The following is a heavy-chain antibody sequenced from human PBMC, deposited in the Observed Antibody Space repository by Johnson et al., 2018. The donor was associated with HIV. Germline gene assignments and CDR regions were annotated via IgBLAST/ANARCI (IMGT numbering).Heavy chain of an antibody. Sequence: VQLMESGGGLVQPGGSLRLSCAASGFTFSSYAMSWVRQAPGKGLEWVSAISGSGGSTYYADSVKGRFTISRANSKNTLYLQMNSLRAEDTAVYYCARERVVFASQSYSYGHDAFDIWGQGTMVTVSS. J-gene: IGHJ3*02. CDR2: ISGSGGST. D-gene: IGHD5-18*01. CDR3: ARERVVFASQSYSYGHDAFDI. V-gene: IGHV3-23*01. CDR1: GFTFSSYA.